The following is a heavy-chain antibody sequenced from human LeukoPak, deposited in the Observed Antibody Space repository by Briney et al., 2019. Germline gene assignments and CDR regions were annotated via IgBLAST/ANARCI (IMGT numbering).Heavy chain of an antibody. CDR3: ARISIAAAGYFDY. J-gene: IGHJ4*02. CDR1: GYSNSSGYY. V-gene: IGHV4-38-2*01. Sequence: PSETLSLTCAVSGYSNSSGYYWGWIRQPPGKGLEWIGSIYHSGSTYYNPSLKSRVTISVDTSKNQFSLKLSSVTAADTAVYYCARISIAAAGYFDYWGQGTLVTVSS. CDR2: IYHSGST. D-gene: IGHD6-13*01.